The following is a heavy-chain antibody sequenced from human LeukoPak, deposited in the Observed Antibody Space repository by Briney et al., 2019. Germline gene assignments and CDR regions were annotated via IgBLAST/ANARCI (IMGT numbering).Heavy chain of an antibody. Sequence: PGGSLRLSCQASGITFSNHALDWVRQAPGKGLEYVAAINPNGGSTSYVDSVKGRFSISRDNSKDTLYLQMGDLRVDDTAVYYCATSGSYYSPVWGKGTTVIVPS. J-gene: IGHJ6*04. CDR3: ATSGSYYSPV. V-gene: IGHV3-64*02. D-gene: IGHD1-26*01. CDR2: INPNGGST. CDR1: GITFSNHA.